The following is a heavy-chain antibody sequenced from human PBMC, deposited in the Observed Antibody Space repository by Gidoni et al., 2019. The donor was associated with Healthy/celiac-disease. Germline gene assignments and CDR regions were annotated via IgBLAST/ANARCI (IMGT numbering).Heavy chain of an antibody. D-gene: IGHD1-1*01. CDR1: VFTFSSYA. CDR3: AREVDDNWNEPVDY. J-gene: IGHJ4*02. Sequence: QVQLVESGGGVVQPGRSLRLSCPASVFTFSSYAMHWVRHAPGKGLEWVAVISYDGSNKYYADSVKGRFTISRDNSKNTLYLQMNSLRAEDTAVYYCAREVDDNWNEPVDYWGQGTLVTVSS. V-gene: IGHV3-30-3*01. CDR2: ISYDGSNK.